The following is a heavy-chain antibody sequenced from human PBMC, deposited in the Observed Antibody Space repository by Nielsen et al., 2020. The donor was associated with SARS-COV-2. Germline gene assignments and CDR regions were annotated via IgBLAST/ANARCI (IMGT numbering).Heavy chain of an antibody. CDR3: ARDSTYMRFGEFHDY. V-gene: IGHV3-11*01. CDR1: GFTFSDYY. CDR2: ISSSGSTI. J-gene: IGHJ4*02. D-gene: IGHD3-10*01. Sequence: GESLKISCAASGFTFSDYYMSWIRQAPGKGLEWVSYISSSGSTIYYADSVKGRFTISRDNAKNSLYLQMNSLRAEDTAVYYCARDSTYMRFGEFHDYWGQGTLVTVSS.